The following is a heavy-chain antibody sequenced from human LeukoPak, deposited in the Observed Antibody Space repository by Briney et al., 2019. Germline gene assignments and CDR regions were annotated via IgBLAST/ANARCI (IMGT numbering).Heavy chain of an antibody. CDR1: GLTFSSYP. D-gene: IGHD2-15*01. Sequence: GGSLRLSCAVSGLTFSSYPVSWVRQAPGKGLEWVSVISISGGTTYYADSVKGRFTISRDNSKNTLYLQMHSLRAEDTAVYYCAKDRVHCSGGSCSTYFDYWGQGTLVTVSS. V-gene: IGHV3-23*01. CDR2: ISISGGTT. CDR3: AKDRVHCSGGSCSTYFDY. J-gene: IGHJ4*02.